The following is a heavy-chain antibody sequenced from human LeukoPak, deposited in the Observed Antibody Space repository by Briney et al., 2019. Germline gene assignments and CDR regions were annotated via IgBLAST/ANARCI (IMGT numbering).Heavy chain of an antibody. D-gene: IGHD3-16*02. J-gene: IGHJ4*02. V-gene: IGHV3-23*01. CDR3: TKDHSEYVWGSYRRDDY. CDR2: ISGSGDNT. CDR1: GFTVNSYA. Sequence: GGSLRLSCAASGFTVNSYAMSWVRQGPGKGLEWVSTISGSGDNTYYADSVRDRFTISRDNSKNTLYLQMDSLRAEGTAVYYCTKDHSEYVWGSYRRDDYWGQGTLVTVSS.